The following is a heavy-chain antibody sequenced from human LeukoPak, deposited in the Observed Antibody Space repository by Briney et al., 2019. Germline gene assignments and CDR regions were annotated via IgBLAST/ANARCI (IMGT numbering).Heavy chain of an antibody. CDR2: ISSSSSYI. Sequence: GGSLRLSCAASGFTLSSYSMNWVRQAPGKGLEWVSSISSSSSYIYYADSMKGRFTISRDNSKNSLYLQMNSLRAEDTALYYCAKDSVAVTGTGNIDYWGQGTLVTVSS. J-gene: IGHJ4*02. D-gene: IGHD6-19*01. CDR1: GFTLSSYS. V-gene: IGHV3-21*04. CDR3: AKDSVAVTGTGNIDY.